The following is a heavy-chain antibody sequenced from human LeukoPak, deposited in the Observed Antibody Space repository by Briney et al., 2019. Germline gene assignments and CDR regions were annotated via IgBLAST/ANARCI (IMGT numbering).Heavy chain of an antibody. CDR2: IYYSGST. CDR1: GGSISSYY. J-gene: IGHJ3*02. Sequence: SETLSLTCTVSGGSISSYYWSWIRQPPGKGLEWIGYIYYSGSTNYNPSLKSRVTISVDTSKNQFSLKLSSVTAADTAVYYCARVVAAAAIAGAFDIWGQGTMVTVSS. D-gene: IGHD2-2*01. V-gene: IGHV4-59*01. CDR3: ARVVAAAAIAGAFDI.